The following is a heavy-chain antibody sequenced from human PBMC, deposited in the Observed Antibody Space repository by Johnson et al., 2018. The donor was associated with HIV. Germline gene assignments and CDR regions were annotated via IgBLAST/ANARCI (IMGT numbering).Heavy chain of an antibody. D-gene: IGHD5-24*01. CDR1: GFTVSSNY. V-gene: IGHV3-74*02. CDR3: TSSYNFWAFDI. CDR2: INPDGTDT. J-gene: IGHJ3*02. Sequence: QLVESGGGLVQPGGSLRLSCAASGFTVSSNYMSWVRQAPGKGLEWVSRINPDGTDTSYVDSVKGRFTISRDNAKNTLYLQLNGLRAEDTAVYYCTSSYNFWAFDIWGQGTVVTVSS.